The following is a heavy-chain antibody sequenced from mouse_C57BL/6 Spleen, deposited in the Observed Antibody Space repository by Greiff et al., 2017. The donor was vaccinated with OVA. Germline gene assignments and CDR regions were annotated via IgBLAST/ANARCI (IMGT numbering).Heavy chain of an antibody. V-gene: IGHV1-52*01. J-gene: IGHJ4*01. CDR1: GYTFTSYW. D-gene: IGHD4-1*01. Sequence: QVQLQQPGAELVRPGSSVKLSCKASGYTFTSYWMHWVKQRPIQGLEWIGNIDPSDSETHYNQKFKDKATLTVDKSSSTAYMQLSSLTSEDSAVYDRARANWDVMDYWGQGTSVTVSS. CDR2: IDPSDSET. CDR3: ARANWDVMDY.